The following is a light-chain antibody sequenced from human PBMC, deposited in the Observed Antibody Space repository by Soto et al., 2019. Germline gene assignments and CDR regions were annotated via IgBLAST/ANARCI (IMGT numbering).Light chain of an antibody. V-gene: IGKV3-15*01. CDR1: QSVSTN. Sequence: EIVMTQSPATLSVSPGERATLSCRASQSVSTNVAWYQQRPGQAPRLLIYGASTRATGIPARFSGSRSGTDFTLSISSLQSEDFAVYYCQQYNDWPHTFGQGATLTIK. CDR2: GAS. CDR3: QQYNDWPHT. J-gene: IGKJ2*01.